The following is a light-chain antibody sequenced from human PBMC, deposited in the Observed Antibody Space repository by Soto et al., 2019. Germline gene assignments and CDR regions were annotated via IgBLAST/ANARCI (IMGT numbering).Light chain of an antibody. J-gene: IGKJ1*01. CDR3: QQYGSSPRT. CDR1: QSVSSNF. CDR2: GAS. V-gene: IGKV3-20*01. Sequence: EIVLTQSPGTLSLPPGERATLSCRASQSVSSNFLAWYQQKPGQAPRLLIYGASNRATGFPDRFSGSGSGTDFTLTITRLEPEDFAVYFCQQYGSSPRTFGQGTKVEIK.